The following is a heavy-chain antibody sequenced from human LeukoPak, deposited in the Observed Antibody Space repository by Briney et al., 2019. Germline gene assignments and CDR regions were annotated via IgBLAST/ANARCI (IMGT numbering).Heavy chain of an antibody. Sequence: ESGPTLVKPTQTLTLTCTFPGFSLSTSGVGVGWIRQPPGKALEWLALHYWDDDKRYSPSLKSRLTITKDTAKNQVVLTMTNMDPVDTATYYCAHRPSDVPGIAVAGKKLHKFYTGHYFDYWGQGTLVTVSS. CDR3: AHRPSDVPGIAVAGKKLHKFYTGHYFDY. CDR1: GFSLSTSGVG. J-gene: IGHJ4*02. D-gene: IGHD6-19*01. V-gene: IGHV2-5*02. CDR2: HYWDDDK.